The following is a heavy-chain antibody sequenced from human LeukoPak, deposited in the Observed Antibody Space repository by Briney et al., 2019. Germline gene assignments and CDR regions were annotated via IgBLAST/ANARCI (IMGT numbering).Heavy chain of an antibody. D-gene: IGHD3-10*01. CDR1: GGSIRSSNW. CDR2: IYYSGST. CDR3: ARGVPGYYGSGSYLAHFDY. V-gene: IGHV4-4*02. Sequence: SETLSLTCAVSGGSIRSSNWWSWVRQPPGKGLEWIGYIYYSGSTNYNPSLKSRVTISVDTSKNQFSLKLSSVTAADTAVYYCARGVPGYYGSGSYLAHFDYWGQGTLVTVSS. J-gene: IGHJ4*02.